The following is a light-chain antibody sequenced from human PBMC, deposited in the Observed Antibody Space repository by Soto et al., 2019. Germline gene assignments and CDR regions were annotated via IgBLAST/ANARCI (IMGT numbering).Light chain of an antibody. J-gene: IGKJ4*01. CDR1: RDIRNY. V-gene: IGKV1-27*01. CDR2: GAS. CDR3: QKYDTAPLT. Sequence: DIQVTQSPSSLSASLGDRVSITCRASRDIRNYLAWYQQKPGQVPRLLISGASSLHSGVPSRFSGSRSGTDFTLTISSLQPEDIAPYFGQKYDTAPLTFGGGTKVEIK.